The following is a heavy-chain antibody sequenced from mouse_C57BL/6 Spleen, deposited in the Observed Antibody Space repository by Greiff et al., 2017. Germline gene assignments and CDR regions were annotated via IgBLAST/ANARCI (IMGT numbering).Heavy chain of an antibody. V-gene: IGHV1-53*01. Sequence: QVQLQQPGTELVKPGASVKLSCKASGYTFTSYWMPWVKQRPGQGLEWIGNINPSNGGTNYNEKFKSKATLTVDKSSSTAYMQLSSLTSEDSAVYYCARSGFITTRYFDVWGTGTTVTVSS. CDR3: ARSGFITTRYFDV. CDR2: INPSNGGT. J-gene: IGHJ1*03. D-gene: IGHD1-1*01. CDR1: GYTFTSYW.